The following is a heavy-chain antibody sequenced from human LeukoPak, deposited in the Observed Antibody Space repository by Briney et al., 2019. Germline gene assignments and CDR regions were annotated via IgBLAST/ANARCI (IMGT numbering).Heavy chain of an antibody. Sequence: ASVKVSCKVSGYTLTELSMHWVRQAPGKGLEWMGGFDPEDGETIYAQKFQGRVTMTEDTSTDTAYMELSSLRSEDTAVYYCATAGIAVAGTISTYNWFDPWGQGTLVTVSS. CDR3: ATAGIAVAGTISTYNWFDP. J-gene: IGHJ5*02. D-gene: IGHD6-19*01. CDR1: GYTLTELS. V-gene: IGHV1-24*01. CDR2: FDPEDGET.